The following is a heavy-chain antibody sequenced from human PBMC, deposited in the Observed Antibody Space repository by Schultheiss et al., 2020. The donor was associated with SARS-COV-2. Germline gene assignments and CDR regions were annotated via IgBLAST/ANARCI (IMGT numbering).Heavy chain of an antibody. CDR3: ARDLRIAAAGSTWSWFDP. CDR1: GFTFSSYA. J-gene: IGHJ5*02. Sequence: GGSLRLSCAASGFTFSSYAMHWVRQAPGKGLEWVSAISGSGGSTYYADSVKGRFTISRDNSKNTLYLQMGSLRAEDMAVYYCARDLRIAAAGSTWSWFDPWGQGTLVTVSS. V-gene: IGHV3-64*02. D-gene: IGHD6-13*01. CDR2: ISGSGGST.